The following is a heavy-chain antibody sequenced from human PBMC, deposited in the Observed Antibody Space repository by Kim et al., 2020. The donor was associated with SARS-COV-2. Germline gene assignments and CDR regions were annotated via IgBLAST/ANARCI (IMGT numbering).Heavy chain of an antibody. CDR2: VRSKANNYGK. Sequence: GGSLRLSCAASGFAFSGSAIHWVRQASGKGLEWVGRVRSKANNYGKVYAASLKGKFTISRDDSENTAYLQMSSLKTDDTAVYYCMQWLETYSMDVWGQGT. CDR3: MQWLETYSMDV. V-gene: IGHV3-73*01. CDR1: GFAFSGSA. D-gene: IGHD6-19*01. J-gene: IGHJ6*02.